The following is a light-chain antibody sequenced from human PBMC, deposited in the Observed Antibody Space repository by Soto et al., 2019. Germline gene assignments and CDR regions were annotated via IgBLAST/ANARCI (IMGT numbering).Light chain of an antibody. Sequence: DFPITQSPSSLSASVGDIVTITCRASQGINNHLAWFQQKPGKVPKVLIYAASTLQSGVPSRFSGSGSGTDFTLTISRLQPEDVATYYCQNYNSAPPAGPFGGGTKVEIK. CDR2: AAS. CDR1: QGINNH. J-gene: IGKJ4*01. CDR3: QNYNSAPPAGP. V-gene: IGKV1-27*01.